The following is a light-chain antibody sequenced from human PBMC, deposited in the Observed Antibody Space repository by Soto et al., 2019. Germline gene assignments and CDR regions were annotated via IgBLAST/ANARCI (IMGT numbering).Light chain of an antibody. Sequence: QSALTQPASVSGSPGQSITISCTGTSSDVGGYNSVSWYQQHPGKAPKLMIYNVSNRPSGISNRFSGSKSGNTASLTISGLQAADEADYYCSSYTSSSTYVFGTGTKLTVL. CDR1: SSDVGGYNS. J-gene: IGLJ1*01. V-gene: IGLV2-14*03. CDR3: SSYTSSSTYV. CDR2: NVS.